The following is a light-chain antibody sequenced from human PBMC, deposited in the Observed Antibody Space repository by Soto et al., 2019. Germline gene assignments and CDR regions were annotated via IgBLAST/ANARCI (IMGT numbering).Light chain of an antibody. V-gene: IGKV1-27*01. CDR1: QGISTY. Sequence: IPLTHSPASLSVSPGYRFTLTFRASQGISTYLAWYQQKPGKVPKLLIYAASNLQSGVPSRFSGSGSGTDFTLTISSLQPEDVGNYYCQQHNSAPLTFGGGTKVDI. CDR3: QQHNSAPLT. J-gene: IGKJ4*01. CDR2: AAS.